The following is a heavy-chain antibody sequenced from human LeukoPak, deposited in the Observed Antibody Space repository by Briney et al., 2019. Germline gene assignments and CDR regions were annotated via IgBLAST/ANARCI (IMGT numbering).Heavy chain of an antibody. CDR2: INHSGST. J-gene: IGHJ4*02. V-gene: IGHV4-34*01. CDR3: ARGRGDYVWGSYRSVYYFDY. D-gene: IGHD3-16*02. Sequence: SETLSLTCTVYGVSFSGYYWSWIRQPPGKGLEWIGEINHSGSTNYNPSLKSRVTISVDTSKNQFSLKLSSVTAADTAVYYCARGRGDYVWGSYRSVYYFDYWGQGTLVTVSS. CDR1: GVSFSGYY.